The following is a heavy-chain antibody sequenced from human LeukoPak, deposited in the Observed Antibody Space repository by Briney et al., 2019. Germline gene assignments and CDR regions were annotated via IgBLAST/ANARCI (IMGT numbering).Heavy chain of an antibody. CDR1: GGTCSSYA. V-gene: IGHV1-69*13. CDR3: AREGGSGSYPLDY. Sequence: EASVKVSCKASGGTCSSYAISWVRQAPGQGLEWMGGIIPIFGTANYAQKFQGRVTITADESTSTAYMELSSLRSEDTAVYYCAREGGSGSYPLDYWGQGTLVTVSS. D-gene: IGHD3-10*01. CDR2: IIPIFGTA. J-gene: IGHJ4*02.